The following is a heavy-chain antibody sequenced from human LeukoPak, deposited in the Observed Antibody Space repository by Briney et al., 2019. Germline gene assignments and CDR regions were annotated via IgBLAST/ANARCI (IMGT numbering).Heavy chain of an antibody. CDR2: IIPIFGTA. CDR1: GGTFSSYA. Sequence: SVKVSCKASGGTFSSYAISWVRQAPGQGLEWMGGIIPIFGTANYAQKFQGRVTITADESTSTAYMELSSLRSEDTAVYYCARVALYYDILTGYSRGIAAAGSGDYYYYYMDVWGKGTTVTISS. CDR3: ARVALYYDILTGYSRGIAAAGSGDYYYYYMDV. D-gene: IGHD3-9*01. J-gene: IGHJ6*03. V-gene: IGHV1-69*01.